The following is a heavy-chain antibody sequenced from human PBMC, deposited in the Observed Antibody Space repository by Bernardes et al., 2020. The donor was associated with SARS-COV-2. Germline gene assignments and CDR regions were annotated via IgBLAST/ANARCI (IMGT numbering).Heavy chain of an antibody. CDR1: GASISSTNYF. CDR3: TRRGDWWCFDY. Sequence: SETLSLTCTVSGASISSTNYFWGWVRQPPGKGLEWIGSIHTSGSSTSSNPSLKSRVTISVDTPKNQFSLKLNSLTAADTAVYYCTRRGDWWCFDYWGQGTLVTVSS. CDR2: IHTSGSST. D-gene: IGHD2-21*02. J-gene: IGHJ4*02. V-gene: IGHV4-39*01.